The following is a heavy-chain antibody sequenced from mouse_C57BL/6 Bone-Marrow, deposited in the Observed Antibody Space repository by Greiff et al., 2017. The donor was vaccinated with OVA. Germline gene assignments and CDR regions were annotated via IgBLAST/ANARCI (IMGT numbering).Heavy chain of an antibody. Sequence: EVKLMESGGGLVKPGGSLKLSCAASGFTFSDYGMHWVRQAPEKGLEWVAYISSGSSTIYYADTVKGRFTISRDNAKTTLFLQMTSLRSEDTAMYYCARLYGSSWGFAYWGQGTLVTVSA. CDR1: GFTFSDYG. CDR3: ARLYGSSWGFAY. V-gene: IGHV5-17*01. CDR2: ISSGSSTI. D-gene: IGHD1-1*01. J-gene: IGHJ3*01.